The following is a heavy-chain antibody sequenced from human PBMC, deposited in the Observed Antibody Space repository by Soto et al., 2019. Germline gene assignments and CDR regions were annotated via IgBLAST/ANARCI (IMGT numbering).Heavy chain of an antibody. CDR2: ISGSGGST. CDR1: GFTFSSYA. V-gene: IGHV3-23*01. D-gene: IGHD3-22*01. J-gene: IGHJ4*02. CDR3: AKDLYDSSGYYYDFDY. Sequence: SLRLSCPASGFTFSSYAMSWVLQAPGKGLEWVSAISGSGGSTYYADSVKGRFTISRDNSKNTLYLQMNSLRAEDTAVYYCAKDLYDSSGYYYDFDYWGQGTLVTVSS.